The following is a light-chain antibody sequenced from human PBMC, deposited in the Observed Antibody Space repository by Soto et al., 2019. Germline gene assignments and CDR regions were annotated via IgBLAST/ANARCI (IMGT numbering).Light chain of an antibody. CDR2: AAS. J-gene: IGKJ5*01. CDR3: QKYNSATLLT. CDR1: QGISNY. Sequence: DIQMTQSPSSLSASVGDRVTITCRASQGISNYLAWYQQKPGKVPKLLIYAASTWQSGVPSRFSGSGSGTDFTLTISSLQPEDVATYYCQKYNSATLLTFGQGTRLEIK. V-gene: IGKV1-27*01.